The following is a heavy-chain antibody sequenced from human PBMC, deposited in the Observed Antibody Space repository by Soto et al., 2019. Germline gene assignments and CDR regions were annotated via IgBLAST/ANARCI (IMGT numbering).Heavy chain of an antibody. Sequence: GEALKISCKGSGYSFTSYWIGWGRQMPGKGLEWMGIIYPGDSDTRYSPSFQGQVTISADKSISTAYLQWSSLKASDTAMYYCARLSRYDFWSGYYGGPDYWGQGTLVTVSS. CDR2: IYPGDSDT. CDR3: ARLSRYDFWSGYYGGPDY. J-gene: IGHJ4*02. CDR1: GYSFTSYW. D-gene: IGHD3-3*01. V-gene: IGHV5-51*01.